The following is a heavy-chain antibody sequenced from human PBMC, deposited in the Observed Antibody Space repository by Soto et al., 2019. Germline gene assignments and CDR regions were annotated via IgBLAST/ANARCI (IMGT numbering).Heavy chain of an antibody. V-gene: IGHV4-39*01. D-gene: IGHD3-16*02. CDR3: ARQGYDYIWGSYRPLPREGEEMTSDAFDI. Sequence: PSETLSLTCTVSGGSISSGTAYWSWIRQRPGKGLERIGYIFYSGSFYYTPSLRGRVIIFADTSKNQFSLKLSSVTAADTAVYYCARQGYDYIWGSYRPLPREGEEMTSDAFDIWGQGTMVTVSS. CDR2: IFYSGSF. J-gene: IGHJ3*02. CDR1: GGSISSGTAY.